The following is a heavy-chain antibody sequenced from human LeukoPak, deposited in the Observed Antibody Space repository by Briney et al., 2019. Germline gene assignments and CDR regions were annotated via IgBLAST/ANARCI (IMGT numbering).Heavy chain of an antibody. CDR1: RFTFSDYY. J-gene: IGHJ5*02. Sequence: PGGSLRLSCAASRFTFSDYYMSWIRQAPGKGLEWVSYISSSGSTIYYADSVKGRFTISRDNAKNSLYLQMNSLRAEDTAVYYCARVVVVTAMGGWFDPWGRGTLVTVSS. V-gene: IGHV3-11*01. CDR3: ARVVVVTAMGGWFDP. D-gene: IGHD2-21*02. CDR2: ISSSGSTI.